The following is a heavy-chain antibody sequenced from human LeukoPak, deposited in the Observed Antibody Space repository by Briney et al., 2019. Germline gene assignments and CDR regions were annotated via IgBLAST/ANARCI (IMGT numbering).Heavy chain of an antibody. J-gene: IGHJ1*01. CDR1: GFTFSSYG. V-gene: IGHV3-33*01. Sequence: PGRSLRLSCAASGFTFSSYGMHWVRQAPGKGLEWVAVIWYDGSNKYYADSVKGRFTISRDNSKNTLYLQMNSLRAEDTAVYYCARGEVVAATDEYLQHWGQGTLVTVSS. D-gene: IGHD2-15*01. CDR2: IWYDGSNK. CDR3: ARGEVVAATDEYLQH.